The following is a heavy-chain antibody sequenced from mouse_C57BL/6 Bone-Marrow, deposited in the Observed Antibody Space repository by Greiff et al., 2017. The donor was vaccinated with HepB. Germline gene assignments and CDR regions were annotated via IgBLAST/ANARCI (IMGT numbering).Heavy chain of an antibody. Sequence: QVQLKESGPELVKPGASVKISCKASGYAFSSSWMNWVKQRPGKGLEWIGRIYPGDGDTNYNGKFKGKATLTADKSSSTAYMQLSSLTSEDSAVYFCARSRDPLLRDYYAIDYWGQGTSVTVSS. J-gene: IGHJ4*01. CDR2: IYPGDGDT. D-gene: IGHD1-2*01. V-gene: IGHV1-82*01. CDR1: GYAFSSSW. CDR3: ARSRDPLLRDYYAIDY.